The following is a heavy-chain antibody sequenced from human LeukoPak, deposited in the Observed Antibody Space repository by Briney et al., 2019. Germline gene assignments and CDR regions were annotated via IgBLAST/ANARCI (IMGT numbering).Heavy chain of an antibody. J-gene: IGHJ6*02. D-gene: IGHD3-10*01. Sequence: ASVKVSCKVSGYTLTELSMHWVRQAPGKGLEWMGGFDPEDGETIYAQKFQGRVTMTEDTSTDTAYMELSSLRSEDTAVYYCARDGYGSGDNYYYYGMDVWGQGTTVTVSS. CDR2: FDPEDGET. V-gene: IGHV1-24*01. CDR3: ARDGYGSGDNYYYYGMDV. CDR1: GYTLTELS.